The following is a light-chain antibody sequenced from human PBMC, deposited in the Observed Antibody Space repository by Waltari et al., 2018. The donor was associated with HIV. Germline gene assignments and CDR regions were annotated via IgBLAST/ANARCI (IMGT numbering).Light chain of an antibody. CDR1: QNINRY. J-gene: IGKJ2*01. Sequence: DIQMTQSPSSLSASVGDRVTITCRASQNINRYLHWYKQKPGMAPKLLIYAASTLRSGVPSRFSGAGSGTDFTLTISSLQLDDFATYYCQQSYTTPYTFGQGTELDIK. CDR2: AAS. CDR3: QQSYTTPYT. V-gene: IGKV1-39*01.